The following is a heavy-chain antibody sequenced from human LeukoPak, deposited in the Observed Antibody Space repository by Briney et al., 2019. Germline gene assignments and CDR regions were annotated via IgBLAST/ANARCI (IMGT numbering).Heavy chain of an antibody. D-gene: IGHD3-22*01. CDR1: GFTFSGSA. CDR3: TRLGYYDSSGYY. V-gene: IGHV3-73*01. Sequence: GGSLRLSCAASGFTFSGSAMHWVRQASGKGLEWVGRIRSKANSYATAYAASVKGRFTISRDDSKNTAYLQMNSLKTEDTAVYYCTRLGYYDSSGYYWGQGTLVTVSS. J-gene: IGHJ4*02. CDR2: IRSKANSYAT.